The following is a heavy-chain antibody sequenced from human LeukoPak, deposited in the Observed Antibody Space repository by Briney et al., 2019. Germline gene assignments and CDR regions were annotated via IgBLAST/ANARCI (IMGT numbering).Heavy chain of an antibody. J-gene: IGHJ4*02. V-gene: IGHV3-15*07. CDR1: GFTFSNAW. CDR2: IKSKTDGGTT. Sequence: GGSLRLSCAASGFTFSNAWMNWVRQAPGKGLEWVGRIKSKTDGGTTDYAAPVKGRFTISRDDSKNTLYLQMNSLKTEDTAVYYCTTDREYSGYVHFDYWGQGALVTVSS. CDR3: TTDREYSGYVHFDY. D-gene: IGHD5-12*01.